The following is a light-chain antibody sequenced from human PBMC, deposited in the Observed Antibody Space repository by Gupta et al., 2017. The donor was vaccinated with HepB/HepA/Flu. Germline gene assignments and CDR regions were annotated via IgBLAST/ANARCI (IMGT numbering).Light chain of an antibody. CDR1: SGSVSTGYF. CDR2: TTY. J-gene: IGLJ1*01. V-gene: IGLV8-61*01. CDR3: MIYMGKGRAV. Sequence: QTVVTQEPSFSVSPGGTITLTCGLSSGSVSTGYFPSWYQQTPGQAPRTLIYTTYSRSSGVPERGQGSILGKNDVLNRTGAQADDESDESCMIYMGKGRAVFGTGTKVTVL.